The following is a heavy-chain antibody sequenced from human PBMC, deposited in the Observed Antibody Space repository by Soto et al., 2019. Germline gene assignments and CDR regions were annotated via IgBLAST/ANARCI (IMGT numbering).Heavy chain of an antibody. V-gene: IGHV1-46*01. CDR1: VYRITSYY. J-gene: IGHJ6*02. CDR3: ARGQELAGSSFGMDV. D-gene: IGHD6-13*01. CDR2: INPSGSGT. Sequence: ASVTVSCKASVYRITSYYLHWVRQAPGQGLEWMGMINPSGSGTIYAQKFQGRVTMARDASTSTVYMELSSLRSDDTAVYYCARGQELAGSSFGMDVWGQGTTVTVSS.